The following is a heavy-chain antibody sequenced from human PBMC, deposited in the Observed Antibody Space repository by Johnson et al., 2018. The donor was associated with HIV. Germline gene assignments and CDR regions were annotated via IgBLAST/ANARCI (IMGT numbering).Heavy chain of an antibody. J-gene: IGHJ3*02. CDR2: ISYDGSNK. Sequence: QVQLVESGGGLVQPGGSLRLSCAASEFTFSSYAMHWVRQAPGKGLEWVAVISYDGSNKYYAASVKGRFTISRDNAKNSVYLQMNSLEAEDTAVYYCARAPEVRGVDASDIWGRGTMVTVSS. D-gene: IGHD3-10*01. CDR3: ARAPEVRGVDASDI. V-gene: IGHV3-30*04. CDR1: EFTFSSYA.